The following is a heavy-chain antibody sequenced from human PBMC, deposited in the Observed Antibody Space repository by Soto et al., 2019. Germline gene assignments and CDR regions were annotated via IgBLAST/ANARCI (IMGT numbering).Heavy chain of an antibody. CDR3: AKDICSSSWYRRSSVYYYGMDV. Sequence: GGPRLSCAASGFTFDDYTMHWVRQAPGKGLEWVSLISWDGGSTYYADSVKGRFTISRDNSKNSLYLQMNSLRTEDTALYYCAKDICSSSWYRRSSVYYYGMDVWGQGTTVTVSS. V-gene: IGHV3-43*01. J-gene: IGHJ6*02. CDR1: GFTFDDYT. D-gene: IGHD6-13*01. CDR2: ISWDGGST.